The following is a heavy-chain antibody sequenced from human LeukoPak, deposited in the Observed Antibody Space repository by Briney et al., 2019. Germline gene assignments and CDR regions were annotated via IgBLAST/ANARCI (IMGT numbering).Heavy chain of an antibody. CDR1: GYTFTSYY. D-gene: IGHD5-12*01. CDR3: ARDGPKWGYSGYDQVDY. J-gene: IGHJ4*02. Sequence: ASVKVSCKASGYTFTSYYMHWVRQAPGQGLEWMGIINPSGGSTSYAQKFQGRVTMTRDTSTSTVYMELSSLRSEDTAVYYCARDGPKWGYSGYDQVDYWGQGTLVTVSS. CDR2: INPSGGST. V-gene: IGHV1-46*01.